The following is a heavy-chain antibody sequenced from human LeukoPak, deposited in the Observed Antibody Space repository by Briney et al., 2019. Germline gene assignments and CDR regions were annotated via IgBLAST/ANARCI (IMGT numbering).Heavy chain of an antibody. D-gene: IGHD2/OR15-2a*01. V-gene: IGHV1-2*06. CDR1: GYTFIGYY. CDR2: INPTSGGT. J-gene: IGHJ3*01. Sequence: ASVMVSCKASGYTFIGYYLHWVRQAPGQGLEWMGRINPTSGGTNYAQKFQSRVTMTRDTSITTAYMELTSDDTAVYYCARDYSYPLSTRTTFDLWGQGTMVTVSS. CDR3: ARDYSYPLSTRTTFDL.